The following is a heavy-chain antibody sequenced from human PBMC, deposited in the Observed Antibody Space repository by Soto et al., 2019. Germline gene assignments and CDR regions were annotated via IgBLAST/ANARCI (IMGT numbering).Heavy chain of an antibody. Sequence: QVQLVESGGGVVQPGRSLRLSCAASEFTFSSSGMHWVRQAPGKGLEWVAGISEDGSNIYYADSVKGRFTISRDKSKNTLYLQMNSLRPEDTAVYYCAKDEVWRQLAAYYFDFWGQGTLVTVSS. CDR3: AKDEVWRQLAAYYFDF. D-gene: IGHD1-1*01. CDR1: EFTFSSSG. V-gene: IGHV3-30*18. CDR2: ISEDGSNI. J-gene: IGHJ4*02.